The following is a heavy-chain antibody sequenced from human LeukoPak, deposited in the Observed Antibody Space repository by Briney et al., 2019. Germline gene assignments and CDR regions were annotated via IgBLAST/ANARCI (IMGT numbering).Heavy chain of an antibody. CDR3: ARVTANFGRFDP. Sequence: PSETLSLTCAVYGGSFSGYYWSWIRQPPGKGLEWIGEINHSGSTNYNPSLKSRVTISVDTSKNQFSLKLSSVTAADTAAYYCARVTANFGRFDPWGQGTLVTVSS. D-gene: IGHD2-21*02. CDR2: INHSGST. J-gene: IGHJ5*02. V-gene: IGHV4-34*01. CDR1: GGSFSGYY.